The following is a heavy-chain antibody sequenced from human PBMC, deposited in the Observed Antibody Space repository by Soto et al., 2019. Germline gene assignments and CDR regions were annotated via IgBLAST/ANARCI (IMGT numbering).Heavy chain of an antibody. D-gene: IGHD3-10*01. CDR2: IIPLFGTT. CDR1: GDTFKNCV. CDR3: AAELGFGKLSVV. J-gene: IGHJ6*02. V-gene: IGHV1-69*01. Sequence: QVQVVQSGVEVRRPGSSVKVSCKASGDTFKNCVISWVRQAPGQGLEWMGGIIPLFGTTDFAQRFQGRPTITTDESTTTAYMELSRLRSEDTATYCCAAELGFGKLSVVWGQGTTVIVSS.